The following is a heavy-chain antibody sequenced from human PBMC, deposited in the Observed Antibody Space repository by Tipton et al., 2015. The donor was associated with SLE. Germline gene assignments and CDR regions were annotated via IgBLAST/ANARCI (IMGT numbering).Heavy chain of an antibody. J-gene: IGHJ3*02. CDR2: ISYDGSNK. D-gene: IGHD2-15*01. CDR3: ARDRYCSGGSCDDDFVI. Sequence: SLRLSCAASGFTFSSYAMHWVRQAPGKGLEWVAVISYDGSNKYYADSVKGRFTISRDNSKNTLYLQMNSLRAEDTAVYYCARDRYCSGGSCDDDFVIWGQGTMVTVSS. V-gene: IGHV3-30*04. CDR1: GFTFSSYA.